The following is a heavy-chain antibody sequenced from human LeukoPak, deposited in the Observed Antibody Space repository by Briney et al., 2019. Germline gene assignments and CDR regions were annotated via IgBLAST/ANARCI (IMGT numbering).Heavy chain of an antibody. D-gene: IGHD6-19*01. Sequence: GSLRLSCAASGFTFSDYYMSWVRQPPGKGLEWIGEIYHSGSTNYNPSLKSRVTISVDKSKNQFSLKLSSVTAADTAVYYCAREGSGLDYWGQGTLVTVSS. CDR3: AREGSGLDY. CDR1: GFTFSDYY. CDR2: IYHSGST. J-gene: IGHJ4*02. V-gene: IGHV4-34*01.